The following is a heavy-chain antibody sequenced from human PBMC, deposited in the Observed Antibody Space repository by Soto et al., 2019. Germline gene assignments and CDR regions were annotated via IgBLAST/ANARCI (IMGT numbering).Heavy chain of an antibody. CDR2: LNSHGNII. J-gene: IGHJ4*02. D-gene: IGHD1-7*01. CDR3: ATNYQLPAANL. V-gene: IGHV3-48*03. Sequence: EVQLVESGGGLVQPGGSLRLSCTASGFTFSSYEMNWVRQAPGKGLEWISYLNSHGNIIHYADSVRGRFTISRDAAKNSLYLQMNIRRAEDTAVYYCATNYQLPAANLWGQGTLVTVSS. CDR1: GFTFSSYE.